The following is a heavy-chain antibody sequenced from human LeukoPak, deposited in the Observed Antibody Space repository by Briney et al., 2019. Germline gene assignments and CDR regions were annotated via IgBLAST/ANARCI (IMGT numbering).Heavy chain of an antibody. J-gene: IGHJ3*02. CDR2: ISTSSSTTI. CDR1: GFTFSTYH. Sequence: GGSPRLSCAASGFTFSTYHMNWVRQAPGKGLEWVSFISTSSSTTIYYADSVKGRFTISRDDAKNSLYLQMNSLRLEDTAIYYCARRDDFDIWGQGTLVTVSS. V-gene: IGHV3-48*04. CDR3: ARRDDFDI.